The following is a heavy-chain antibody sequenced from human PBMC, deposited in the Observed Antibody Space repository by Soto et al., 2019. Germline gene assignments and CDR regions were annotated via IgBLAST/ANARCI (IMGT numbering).Heavy chain of an antibody. Sequence: SQTNSVTWTVSDGKRISGDDYWSWINQPPGKGLEWIGYIYYSGSTYYNPSLKSRVTISVDTSKNQFSLTLSSVTAADAAVYCCARGWGSIFDDWGQGTLV. D-gene: IGHD7-27*01. CDR2: IYYSGST. V-gene: IGHV4-30-4*01. CDR3: ARGWGSIFDD. J-gene: IGHJ4*02. CDR1: DGKRISGDDY.